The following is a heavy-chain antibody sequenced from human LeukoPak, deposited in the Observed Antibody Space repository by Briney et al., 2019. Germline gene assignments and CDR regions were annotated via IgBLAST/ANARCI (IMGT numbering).Heavy chain of an antibody. J-gene: IGHJ4*02. CDR1: GFTFSPYG. CDR2: ISYDGRNK. V-gene: IGHV3-30*03. D-gene: IGHD5-18*01. Sequence: GGSLRLSCAASGFTFSPYGMHWVRQAPGKGLEWVAVISYDGRNKYYADSVKGRFTISRDNSKNTLYLQMNSLRAEDTAVYYCARDRIQLSKFDYWGQGTLVTVSS. CDR3: ARDRIQLSKFDY.